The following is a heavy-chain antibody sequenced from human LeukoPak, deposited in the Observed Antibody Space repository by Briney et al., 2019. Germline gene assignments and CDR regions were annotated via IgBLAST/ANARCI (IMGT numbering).Heavy chain of an antibody. CDR3: ARVPLYDSSGYYDRDSNFDY. J-gene: IGHJ4*02. D-gene: IGHD3-22*01. CDR1: GYTFTGYY. Sequence: ASVKVSCKASGYTFTGYYMHWVRQAPGQGLEWMGWINPNSGGTNHAQKFQGRVTMTRDTSISTAYMELSRLRSDDTAVYYCARVPLYDSSGYYDRDSNFDYWGQGTLVTVSS. CDR2: INPNSGGT. V-gene: IGHV1-2*02.